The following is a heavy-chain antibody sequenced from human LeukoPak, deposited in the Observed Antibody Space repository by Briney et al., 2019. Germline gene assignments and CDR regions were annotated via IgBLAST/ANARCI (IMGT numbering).Heavy chain of an antibody. CDR3: ALLAVASDFDY. Sequence: GGSLRLSCAVSGFPFSVYEMNWVRQAPGKGLEWVSNIGSSCSTIYYADSVKGRFSISRDNAKSSLYLQINSLRVEDTAVYYCALLAVASDFDYWGQGALVPVSS. V-gene: IGHV3-48*03. D-gene: IGHD6-19*01. CDR2: IGSSCSTI. J-gene: IGHJ4*02. CDR1: GFPFSVYE.